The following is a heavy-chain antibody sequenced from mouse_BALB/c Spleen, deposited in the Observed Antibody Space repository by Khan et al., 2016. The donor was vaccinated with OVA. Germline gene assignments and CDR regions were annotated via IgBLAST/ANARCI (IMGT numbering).Heavy chain of an antibody. V-gene: IGHV2-3*01. CDR3: AKDRGYYAVDY. J-gene: IGHJ4*01. CDR1: GFSLTSYG. CDR2: IWGDGNT. Sequence: QVQLKQSGPGLVAPSQSLSITCTVSGFSLTSYGVSWVRQPPGKGLEWLGVIWGDGNTNFHSALRSRLSISKDNSKSQVFLKLNSLQTDNTATYYCAKDRGYYAVDYWGQGTSVTVSS.